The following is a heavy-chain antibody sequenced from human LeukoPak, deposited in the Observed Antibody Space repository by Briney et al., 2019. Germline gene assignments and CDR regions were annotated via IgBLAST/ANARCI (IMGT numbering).Heavy chain of an antibody. J-gene: IGHJ4*02. CDR3: AGAVGDLQELDY. CDR2: IYYSGNT. CDR1: GGSISSYY. V-gene: IGHV4-59*01. Sequence: SETLSLTCTVSGGSISSYYWTWIRQPPGKGLEWIGYIYYSGNTNYNPSLKSRVTISGDTSKKQFSLKLSSVTAADTAVYYCAGAVGDLQELDYWGQGTLVTVSS. D-gene: IGHD3-16*01.